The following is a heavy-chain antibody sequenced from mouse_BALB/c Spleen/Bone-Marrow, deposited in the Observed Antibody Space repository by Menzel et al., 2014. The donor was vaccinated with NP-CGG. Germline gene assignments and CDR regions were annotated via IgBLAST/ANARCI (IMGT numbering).Heavy chain of an antibody. D-gene: IGHD1-1*01. V-gene: IGHV5-6-4*01. J-gene: IGHJ4*01. CDR2: ISSGGSYT. Sequence: EVNVVESGGGLVKPGGSLKLSCAASGFTFXSYTMSWVRQTPEKRLEWVATISSGGSYTYYPDSVKGRFTISRDNAKNTLYLQMSSLKSEDTAVYYCTRDPYYYGSSYAMDHWGQGTSVTVSS. CDR1: GFTFXSYT. CDR3: TRDPYYYGSSYAMDH.